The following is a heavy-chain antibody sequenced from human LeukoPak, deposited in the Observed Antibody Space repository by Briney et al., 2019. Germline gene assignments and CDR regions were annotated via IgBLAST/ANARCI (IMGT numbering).Heavy chain of an antibody. CDR1: GYTFTDYF. CDR2: INPNSGDT. V-gene: IGHV1-2*02. Sequence: ASVKVSCKASGYTFTDYFMHWVRQAPGQGLEWMGWINPNSGDTNYAQKFQGRVTMTRDTSISTAYMELSRLRSDDTAVYYCATPSTRQYYYGMDVWGQGTTVTVSS. D-gene: IGHD1-1*01. J-gene: IGHJ6*02. CDR3: ATPSTRQYYYGMDV.